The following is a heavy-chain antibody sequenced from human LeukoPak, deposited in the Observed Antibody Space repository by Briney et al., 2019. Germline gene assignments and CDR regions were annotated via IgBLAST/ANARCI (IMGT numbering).Heavy chain of an antibody. D-gene: IGHD6-13*01. CDR3: ARGLIAAAFLDWFDP. CDR1: GYTFTSYY. Sequence: ASVKVSCKASGYTFTSYYMHWVRQAPGQGLEWMGWINPNSGGTNYAQKFQGRVTMTRDTSISTAYMELSRLRSDDTAVYYCARGLIAAAFLDWFDPWGQGTLVTVSS. V-gene: IGHV1-2*02. CDR2: INPNSGGT. J-gene: IGHJ5*02.